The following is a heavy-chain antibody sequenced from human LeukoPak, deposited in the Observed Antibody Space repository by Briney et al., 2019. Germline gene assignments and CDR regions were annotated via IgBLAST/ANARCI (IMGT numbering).Heavy chain of an antibody. CDR1: GFTFRSHG. Sequence: GGSLRLSCVASGFTFRSHGMHWVRQAPGKGLEWVAVIWYDGSNEYFADSVKGRFTISRDNSKNILYLQMNSLRAEDTAVYYCARDIASTRMDVWGQGTTVSVSS. CDR2: IWYDGSNE. V-gene: IGHV3-33*01. J-gene: IGHJ6*02. D-gene: IGHD2-15*01. CDR3: ARDIASTRMDV.